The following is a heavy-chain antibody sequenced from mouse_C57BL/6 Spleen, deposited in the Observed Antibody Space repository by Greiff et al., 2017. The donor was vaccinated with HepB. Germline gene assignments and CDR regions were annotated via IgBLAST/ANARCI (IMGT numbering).Heavy chain of an antibody. J-gene: IGHJ3*01. CDR2: ISYDGSN. D-gene: IGHD1-1*01. CDR3: ARDYYDFAY. V-gene: IGHV3-6*01. Sequence: EVKLEESGPGLVKPSQSLSLTCSVTGYSITSGYYWNWIRQFPGNKLEWMGYISYDGSNNYNPSLKNRISITRDTSKNQFFLKLNSVTTEDTATYYCARDYYDFAYWGQGTLVTVSA. CDR1: GYSITSGYY.